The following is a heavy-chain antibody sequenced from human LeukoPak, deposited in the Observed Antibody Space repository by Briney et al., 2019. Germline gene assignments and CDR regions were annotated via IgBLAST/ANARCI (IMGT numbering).Heavy chain of an antibody. CDR1: GGSISSYY. D-gene: IGHD6-13*01. CDR3: ARHGASIAAAVDY. J-gene: IGHJ4*02. V-gene: IGHV4-59*08. Sequence: SETLSLTCTVSGGSISSYYWSWIRQPPGKGLGWIGYIYYSGSTNYNPSLKSRVTISVDTSKNQFSLKLSSVTAADTAVYYCARHGASIAAAVDYWGQGTLVTVSS. CDR2: IYYSGST.